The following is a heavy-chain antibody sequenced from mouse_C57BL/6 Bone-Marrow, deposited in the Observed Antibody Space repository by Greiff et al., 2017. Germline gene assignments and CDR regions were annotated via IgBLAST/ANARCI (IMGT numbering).Heavy chain of an antibody. CDR3: ARSSTFFYYFDY. CDR1: GYTFTTYP. V-gene: IGHV1-47*01. Sequence: VQLKQSGAELVKPGASVKMSCKASGYTFTTYPIEWMKQNHGKSLEWIGNFHPYNDDTKYNEKFKGKATLTVEKSSNTVYLELSRLTSDDSAVYYFARSSTFFYYFDYWGQGTTLTVSS. D-gene: IGHD5-1*01. J-gene: IGHJ2*01. CDR2: FHPYNDDT.